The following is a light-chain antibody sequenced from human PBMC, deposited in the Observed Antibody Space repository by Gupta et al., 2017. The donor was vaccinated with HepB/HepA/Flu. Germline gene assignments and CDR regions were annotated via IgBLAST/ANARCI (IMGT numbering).Light chain of an antibody. Sequence: EVVLTQSPATLSLSPGERATLSCSASQSVSVYLAWYQQKPGQAPRLLIYDASNRATGIPVRFSGSGSGTDFTLTIISVEPEDFAIYYCQQRGNWPITFGQGTRLEIK. V-gene: IGKV3-11*01. CDR1: QSVSVY. J-gene: IGKJ5*01. CDR2: DAS. CDR3: QQRGNWPIT.